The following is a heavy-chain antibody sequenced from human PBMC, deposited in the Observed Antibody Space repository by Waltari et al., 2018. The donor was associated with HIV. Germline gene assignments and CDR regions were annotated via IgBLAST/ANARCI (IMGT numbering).Heavy chain of an antibody. J-gene: IGHJ4*02. D-gene: IGHD3-16*01. CDR3: ARENDTSWRALGH. CDR1: GGSIRGYY. V-gene: IGHV4-4*07. CDR2: MSTSGST. Sequence: QVQLQESGPGLVKPSETLSLTCTVPGGSIRGYYWSWIRQPGGKGLEWIGRMSTSGSTNYNASLESRVTMSVDTSKNQFSLKLSSVTAADTAVYYCARENDTSWRALGHWGQGTLVTVSS.